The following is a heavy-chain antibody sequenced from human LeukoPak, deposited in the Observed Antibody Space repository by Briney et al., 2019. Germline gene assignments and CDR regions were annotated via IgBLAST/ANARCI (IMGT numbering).Heavy chain of an antibody. J-gene: IGHJ4*02. D-gene: IGHD3-16*01. Sequence: ASVKVSCKASGYTFTSFGISWVRQAPGQGLEWMGWISAYNGNTNYAQKLKGRVTMATDTSTSTAYMELRSLRSDDTAVYYCASSANLYDYAPDGGYYLDYWGQGTLVTVSS. V-gene: IGHV1-18*01. CDR1: GYTFTSFG. CDR2: ISAYNGNT. CDR3: ASSANLYDYAPDGGYYLDY.